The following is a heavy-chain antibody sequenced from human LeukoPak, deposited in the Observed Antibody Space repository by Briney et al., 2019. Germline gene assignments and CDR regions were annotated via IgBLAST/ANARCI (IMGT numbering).Heavy chain of an antibody. CDR2: IRYDGSNK. CDR3: AKVSYYYDSSGSY. J-gene: IGHJ4*02. V-gene: IGHV3-30*02. Sequence: GGSLRLSCAASGFTFSSYGMHWVRQAPGKGLEWVAFIRYDGSNKYYADSVKGRFTISRDNSKNTLYLQMNSLRAEDTAVHYCAKVSYYYDSSGSYWGQGTLVTVSS. CDR1: GFTFSSYG. D-gene: IGHD3-22*01.